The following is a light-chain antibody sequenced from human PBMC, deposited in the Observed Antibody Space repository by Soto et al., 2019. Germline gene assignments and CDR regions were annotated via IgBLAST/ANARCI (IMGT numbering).Light chain of an antibody. Sequence: QTVVTQSPSASASMGASVKRTCTLSSGHSSYAIAWHQQQPEKGPRYLMKLNSDGSHSKGDGIPDRFSGSSSGAERYLTISSLQSEDEADYYCQTWGTGVVFGGGTKLTVL. J-gene: IGLJ2*01. CDR2: LNSDGSH. V-gene: IGLV4-69*01. CDR1: SGHSSYA. CDR3: QTWGTGVV.